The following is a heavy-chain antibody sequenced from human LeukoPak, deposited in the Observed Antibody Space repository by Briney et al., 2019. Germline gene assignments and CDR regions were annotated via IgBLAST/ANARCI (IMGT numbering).Heavy chain of an antibody. D-gene: IGHD6-6*01. J-gene: IGHJ4*02. CDR1: TFTFSSYA. CDR3: AKGGPYSSSPLDY. Sequence: GGSLRLSCAASTFTFSSYAMSWVRQAPGKGLEWVSSLSTSGGNTYYADSVKGRFTISRDNSANTLYLQLNSLSAQDTAIYYCAKGGPYSSSPLDYWGQGTLVTVSS. V-gene: IGHV3-23*01. CDR2: LSTSGGNT.